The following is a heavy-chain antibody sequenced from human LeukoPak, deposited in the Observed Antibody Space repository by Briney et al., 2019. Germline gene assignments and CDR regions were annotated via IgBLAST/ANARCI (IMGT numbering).Heavy chain of an antibody. V-gene: IGHV4-30-4*08. Sequence: SETLSLTCTVSGGSISSGDYYWSWLRQPPRKGLEWIGYIYYSGSTYYNPSLKSRVTISVDTSKNQFSLKLSSVTAADTAVYYCARGITIFGVVIIPVAFDIWGQGTMVTVSS. D-gene: IGHD3-3*01. CDR2: IYYSGST. J-gene: IGHJ3*02. CDR1: GGSISSGDYY. CDR3: ARGITIFGVVIIPVAFDI.